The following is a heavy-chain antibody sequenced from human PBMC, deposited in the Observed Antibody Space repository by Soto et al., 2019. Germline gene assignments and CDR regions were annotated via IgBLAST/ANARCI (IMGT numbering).Heavy chain of an antibody. D-gene: IGHD5-18*01. J-gene: IGHJ6*02. V-gene: IGHV4-61*01. Sequence: QVQLQESGLGLVKPSETLSLTCTVSGGSVSSGSYYWSWIRQPPGKGLEWIGYIYYSGSTNYNPSLKSRVTISVDTSKNQFSLKLSSVTAADTAVYYCARGRRGYSYGGYYYYYGMDVWGQGTTVTVSS. CDR2: IYYSGST. CDR3: ARGRRGYSYGGYYYYYGMDV. CDR1: GGSVSSGSYY.